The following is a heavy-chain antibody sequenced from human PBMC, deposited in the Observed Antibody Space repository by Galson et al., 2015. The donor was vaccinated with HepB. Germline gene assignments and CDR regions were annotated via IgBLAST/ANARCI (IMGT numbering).Heavy chain of an antibody. D-gene: IGHD6-19*01. Sequence: SVKVSCKAPGYTFTSYAMHWVRQAPGQRLEWMGWINAGNGNTKYSQKFQGRVTITRDTSASTAYMELSSLRSEDTAVYYCARDYSSGDFDYWGQGTLVTVSS. CDR1: GYTFTSYA. CDR2: INAGNGNT. J-gene: IGHJ4*02. CDR3: ARDYSSGDFDY. V-gene: IGHV1-3*01.